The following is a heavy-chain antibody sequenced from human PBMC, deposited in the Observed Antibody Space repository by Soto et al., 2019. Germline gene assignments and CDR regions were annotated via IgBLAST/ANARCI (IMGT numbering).Heavy chain of an antibody. CDR3: ARCQVGRPLDG. J-gene: IGHJ6*02. V-gene: IGHV1-46*01. CDR1: RYTFTNFY. CDR2: INPSGGST. Sequence: ASVKVSCKASRYTFTNFYIHWLRQAPGQGLEWMGIINPSGGSTTYPQKFQGRVTMTRDTSTSTVHMELITLRSEDTAVYYCARCQVGRPLDGRGRGTTVTVSS. D-gene: IGHD1-26*01.